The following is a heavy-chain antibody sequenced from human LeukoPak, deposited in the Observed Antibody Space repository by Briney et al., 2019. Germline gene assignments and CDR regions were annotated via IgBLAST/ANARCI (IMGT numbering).Heavy chain of an antibody. D-gene: IGHD1-26*01. CDR1: GGSFSGYY. Sequence: SETLSLTCAVYGGSFSGYYWSWIRQPPGKGLEWIGEINHSGSTNYNPSLKSRVTISVDTSKNQFSLKLSSVTAADTAVYYCARGRASLIVGATYFDYWGQGTLVTVSS. CDR2: INHSGST. V-gene: IGHV4-34*01. J-gene: IGHJ4*02. CDR3: ARGRASLIVGATYFDY.